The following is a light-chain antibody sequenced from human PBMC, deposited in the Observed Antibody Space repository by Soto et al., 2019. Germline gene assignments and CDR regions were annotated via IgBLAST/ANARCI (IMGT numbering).Light chain of an antibody. CDR2: DVS. J-gene: IGLJ1*01. Sequence: QSALTQPASVSGSPGQSITIYCTGTSSDVGDYNYVSWYQQHPGKAPKLMIYDVSNRPSGVSNRFSGSKSGSTASLTISGLQAEDEADYYCSSYTSSTTRVFGIGTKLTVL. V-gene: IGLV2-14*01. CDR1: SSDVGDYNY. CDR3: SSYTSSTTRV.